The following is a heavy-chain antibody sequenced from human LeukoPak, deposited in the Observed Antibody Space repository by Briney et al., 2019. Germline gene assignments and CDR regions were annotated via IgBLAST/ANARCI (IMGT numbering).Heavy chain of an antibody. CDR3: ARVDSTRYYRGRGPIDY. Sequence: ASVKVSCKASGYTFSGYYIHWVRQAPGQGLEWMGWINPNSGGTNYAQRFQGRVTMTRDTSISTAYMDLSRLRPDDTAVYYCARVDSTRYYRGRGPIDYWGQGTLVTVSS. CDR2: INPNSGGT. V-gene: IGHV1-2*02. J-gene: IGHJ4*02. D-gene: IGHD3-22*01. CDR1: GYTFSGYY.